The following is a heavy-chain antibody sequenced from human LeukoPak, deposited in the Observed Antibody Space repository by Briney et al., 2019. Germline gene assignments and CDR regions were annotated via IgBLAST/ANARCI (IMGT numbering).Heavy chain of an antibody. J-gene: IGHJ4*02. CDR3: ARQGGRYYDSAPFDY. V-gene: IGHV5-51*01. D-gene: IGHD1-26*01. CDR2: IYPGDSDT. CDR1: GSSFTSYW. Sequence: GASLKISCKGSGSSFTSYWIGWVRQLPGKGLEWMGIIYPGDSDTRYSPSFQGQVTISADKSISTAYLQWSSLKASDTAMYYCARQGGRYYDSAPFDYWGQGTLVTVSS.